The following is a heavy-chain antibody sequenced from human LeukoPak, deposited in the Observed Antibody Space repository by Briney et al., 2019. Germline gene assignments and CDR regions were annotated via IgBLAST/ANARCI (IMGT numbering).Heavy chain of an antibody. J-gene: IGHJ3*02. D-gene: IGHD3-22*01. CDR2: SRSGGTT. Sequence: PGGSLRLSCAASGFIVSGNYMSWVRQAPGKGLEWVSVSRSGGTTSYADSVKGRFTISRDNSKNTLYLQMNSLRAEDTAVYYCAREGSFDTSGYNDALDIWGQGTMVTVSA. CDR3: AREGSFDTSGYNDALDI. CDR1: GFIVSGNY. V-gene: IGHV3-53*01.